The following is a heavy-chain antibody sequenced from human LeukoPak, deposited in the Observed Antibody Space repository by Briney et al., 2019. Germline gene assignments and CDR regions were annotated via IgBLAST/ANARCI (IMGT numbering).Heavy chain of an antibody. CDR3: ARDRLLWFGEPDAFDI. V-gene: IGHV1-18*01. CDR1: GYTFTSYG. J-gene: IGHJ3*02. D-gene: IGHD3-10*01. CDR2: ISAYNGNT. Sequence: GASVKVSCKASGYTFTSYGISWVRQAPGQGLEWMGWISAYNGNTNYEQKLQGRVTMTTDTSTRTAYMELRSLRSDDTAVYYCARDRLLWFGEPDAFDIWGQGTMVTVSS.